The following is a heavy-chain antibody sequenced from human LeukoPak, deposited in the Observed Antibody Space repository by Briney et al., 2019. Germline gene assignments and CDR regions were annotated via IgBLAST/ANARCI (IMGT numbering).Heavy chain of an antibody. CDR2: IYYSGST. J-gene: IGHJ6*03. CDR1: GGSISSYY. CDR3: ARDHGYSYDLVHYYYYMDV. V-gene: IGHV4-59*01. D-gene: IGHD5-18*01. Sequence: KPSETLPLTCTVSGGSISSYYWSWIRQPPGKGLEWIGYIYYSGSTNYNPSLKSRVTISVDTSKNQFSLKLSSVTAAGTAVYYCARDHGYSYDLVHYYYYMDVWGKGTTVTVSS.